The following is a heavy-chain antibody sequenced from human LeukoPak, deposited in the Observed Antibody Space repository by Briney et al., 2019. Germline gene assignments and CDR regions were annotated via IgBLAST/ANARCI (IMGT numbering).Heavy chain of an antibody. Sequence: PGRSLRLSCAASGFTFSSYGMHWVRQAPGKGLVWVSRINTDGTSTSYADSVKGRFTISRDNAKNTLYLQMNSLRAEDTAVYYCARVLIAATGRDCWGQGTLVTVSS. J-gene: IGHJ4*02. D-gene: IGHD6-13*01. CDR2: INTDGTST. CDR1: GFTFSSYG. V-gene: IGHV3-74*01. CDR3: ARVLIAATGRDC.